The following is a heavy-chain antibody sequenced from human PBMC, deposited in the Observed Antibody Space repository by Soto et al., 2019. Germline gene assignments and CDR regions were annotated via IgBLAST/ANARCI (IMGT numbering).Heavy chain of an antibody. CDR3: ARGGEPIDY. CDR1: GYTFTSYA. D-gene: IGHD2-21*01. J-gene: IGHJ4*02. V-gene: IGHV1-3*05. CDR2: INDGNGNT. Sequence: QVQVVQSGAEEKKPGASVKVSCKASGYTFTSYAMHWVRQAPGQRLEWMGWINDGNGNTKHSQKFQGRVTITRDTSASTAYMELSSLRPEDTAVYYCARGGEPIDYWGQGTLVTVSS.